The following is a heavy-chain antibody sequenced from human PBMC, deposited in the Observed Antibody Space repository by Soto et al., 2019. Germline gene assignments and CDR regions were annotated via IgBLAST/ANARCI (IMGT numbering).Heavy chain of an antibody. V-gene: IGHV4-4*07. Sequence: SETLSLTCTVSGGSINTYYWNWIRQPAGKGLEWIGRIYSSGSTSYSPSLKSRVTMSVDTSKSQFSLKLSSVTAADTAVYYCGRIPPRGNQLFSGVVDLWGQGAQVTVSS. CDR3: GRIPPRGNQLFSGVVDL. J-gene: IGHJ4*03. CDR2: IYSSGST. CDR1: GGSINTYY. D-gene: IGHD2-2*01.